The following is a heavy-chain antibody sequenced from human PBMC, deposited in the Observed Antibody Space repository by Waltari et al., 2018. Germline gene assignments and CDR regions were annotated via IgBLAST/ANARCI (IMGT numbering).Heavy chain of an antibody. D-gene: IGHD3-10*01. V-gene: IGHV1-69-2*01. CDR1: GFEFGSIY. Sequence: VGLVPSGAELRKHGTTLKISCTFSGFEFGSIYVLWVRQAPEKGLEWVGLVDPGEGRTLYAETFQGRVTIAADTSTNIVHMEVRGLRLEDAAVYYCTVSEVGKYFEKWGQGTLVTVSS. J-gene: IGHJ4*02. CDR2: VDPGEGRT. CDR3: TVSEVGKYFEK.